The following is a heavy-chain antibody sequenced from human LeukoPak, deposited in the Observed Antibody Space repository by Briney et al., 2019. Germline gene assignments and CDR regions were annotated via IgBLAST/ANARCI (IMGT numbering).Heavy chain of an antibody. CDR2: INPNHGTT. CDR1: GYTFTSYY. CDR3: ARGDVLDRSVYNWFDP. D-gene: IGHD3-22*01. Sequence: GASVKVSCKASGYTFTSYYIHWVRQAPGQGLEWMGIINPNHGTTTYAQKFQGRVTMTRDTSTSTVYMELSSLRSDDTALYYCARGDVLDRSVYNWFDPWGQGTLVIVSS. V-gene: IGHV1-46*01. J-gene: IGHJ5*02.